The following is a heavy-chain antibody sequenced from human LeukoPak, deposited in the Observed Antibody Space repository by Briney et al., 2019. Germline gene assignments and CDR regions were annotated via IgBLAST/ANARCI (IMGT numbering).Heavy chain of an antibody. CDR2: IYTSGST. J-gene: IGHJ5*02. CDR1: GGSISSYY. CDR3: ARDLGYSSGSYNWFDP. V-gene: IGHV4-4*07. Sequence: SETLSLTCTVSGGSISSYYWSWIRQPAGKGLEWIGRIYTSGSTNYNPSLKSRVTMSVDTSKNQFSLKLSSVTAADTAVYYCARDLGYSSGSYNWFDPWGQGTLVTVSS. D-gene: IGHD6-19*01.